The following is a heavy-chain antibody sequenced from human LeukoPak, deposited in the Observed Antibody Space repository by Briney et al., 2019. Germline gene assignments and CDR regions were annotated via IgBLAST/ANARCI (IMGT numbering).Heavy chain of an antibody. D-gene: IGHD3-3*01. CDR2: IIPIFGTA. V-gene: IGHV1-69*13. Sequence: SVKVSCKASGGTFSSYAISWVRQAPGQGLEWMGGIIPIFGTANYAQKFQGRVTITADESTSTAYMELSSLRSEDTAVYYCALTIFGVVIGCTRRFDIWGQGTMVTVSS. CDR3: ALTIFGVVIGCTRRFDI. CDR1: GGTFSSYA. J-gene: IGHJ3*02.